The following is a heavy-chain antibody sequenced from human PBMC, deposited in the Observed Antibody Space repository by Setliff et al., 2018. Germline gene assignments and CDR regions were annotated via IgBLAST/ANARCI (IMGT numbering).Heavy chain of an antibody. J-gene: IGHJ4*02. V-gene: IGHV4-31*03. CDR1: GGSISSGGYY. CDR3: ARGAYIGLDY. CDR2: IYYSGST. D-gene: IGHD4-4*01. Sequence: SETLSLTCTVSGGSISSGGYYWSWIRQHPGKGLEWIGYIYYSGSTYYNPSLKSRVTISVDTSKNQFSLKLSPVTAADTAVYYCARGAYIGLDYWGQGTLVTVS.